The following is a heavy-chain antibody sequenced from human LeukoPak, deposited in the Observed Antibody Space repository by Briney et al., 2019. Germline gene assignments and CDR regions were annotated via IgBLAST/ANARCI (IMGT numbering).Heavy chain of an antibody. V-gene: IGHV4-4*07. CDR3: ARRTVVIGRDDY. CDR2: IYHSGST. D-gene: IGHD4-23*01. Sequence: SETLSLTCTVSGGSISSYYWNWIRQPAGRGLEWIGRIYHSGSTYYNPSLKSRVTISVDTSKNQFSLKLSSVTAADTAVYYCARRTVVIGRDDYWGQGTLVTVSS. J-gene: IGHJ4*02. CDR1: GGSISSYY.